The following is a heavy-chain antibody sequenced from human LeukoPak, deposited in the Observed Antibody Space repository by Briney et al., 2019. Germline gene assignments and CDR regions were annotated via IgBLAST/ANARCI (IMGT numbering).Heavy chain of an antibody. CDR3: ARVVRQPAQPQLLDY. Sequence: SETLSLTCAVYGGSFSGYYWSWIRQPPGKGLEWIGEINHSGSTYYNPSLKSRVTISVDTSKNQFSLKLSSVTAADTAVYYCARVVRQPAQPQLLDYWGKEILVTVSS. CDR1: GGSFSGYY. J-gene: IGHJ4*02. CDR2: INHSGST. D-gene: IGHD5-24*01. V-gene: IGHV4-34*09.